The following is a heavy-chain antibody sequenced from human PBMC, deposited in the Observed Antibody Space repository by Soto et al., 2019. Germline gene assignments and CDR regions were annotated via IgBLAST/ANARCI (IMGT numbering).Heavy chain of an antibody. Sequence: QVQLVQSGAEVKKPGASVKVSCKASGYTSTSYDINWVRQATGQGLEWMGWMNPNSGNTGYAQKFQGRVTMTRNTSISTAYMELSSLRSEDTAVYYCARRGGRFLEWLPYYYYYYMDVWGKGTTVTVSS. D-gene: IGHD3-3*01. V-gene: IGHV1-8*01. CDR2: MNPNSGNT. J-gene: IGHJ6*03. CDR3: ARRGGRFLEWLPYYYYYYMDV. CDR1: GYTSTSYD.